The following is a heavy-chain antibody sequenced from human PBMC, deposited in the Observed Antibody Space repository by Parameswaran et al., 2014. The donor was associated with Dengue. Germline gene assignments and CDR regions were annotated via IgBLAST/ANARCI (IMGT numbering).Heavy chain of an antibody. CDR2: IGTAGDT. Sequence: GGSLRLSCAASGFTFSSYDMHWVRQATGKGLEWVSAIGTAGDTYYPGSVKGRFTISRENAKNSLYLQMNSLRAEDTAVYYCARVPAELRFYGNGMDVWGQGTTVTVSS. J-gene: IGHJ6*02. D-gene: IGHD3-3*01. V-gene: IGHV3-13*01. CDR3: ARVPAELRFYGNGMDV. CDR1: GFTFSSYD.